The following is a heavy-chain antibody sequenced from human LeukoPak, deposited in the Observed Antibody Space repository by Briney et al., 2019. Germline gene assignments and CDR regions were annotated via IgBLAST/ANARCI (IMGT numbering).Heavy chain of an antibody. CDR2: ISSTSSTI. CDR3: AKEGYSRGYYSYYYMDV. Sequence: GGSLRLSCAASGFTFSSFSMNWVRQAPGKGLEWVSYISSTSSTIYYADSVKGRFTISRDNAKNSLYLQMNSLRAEDTAVYYCAKEGYSRGYYSYYYMDVWGKGTTVTVSS. D-gene: IGHD6-13*01. J-gene: IGHJ6*03. V-gene: IGHV3-48*01. CDR1: GFTFSSFS.